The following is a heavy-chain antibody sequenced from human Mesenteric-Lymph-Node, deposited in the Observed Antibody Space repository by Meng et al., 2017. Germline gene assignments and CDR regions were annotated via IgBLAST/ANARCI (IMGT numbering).Heavy chain of an antibody. CDR2: TYYRSKWYN. V-gene: IGHV6-1*01. CDR3: ASTENHF. D-gene: IGHD1-26*01. CDR1: GERVSSKSAA. Sequence: QVQLQQSGPGLVKPSQTLSLTCAISGERVSSKSAAWSWIRQSPSRGLEWLGRTYYRSKWYNDYAVSVKSRISINPDTSKNQFSLRLNSVTPEDTAVYYCASTENHFWGQGTLVTVSS. J-gene: IGHJ4*02.